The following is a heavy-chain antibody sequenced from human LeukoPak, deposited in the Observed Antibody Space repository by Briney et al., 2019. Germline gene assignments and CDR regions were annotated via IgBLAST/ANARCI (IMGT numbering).Heavy chain of an antibody. CDR2: IYYSGST. D-gene: IGHD1-26*01. Sequence: PSETLSLTCTVSGGSISSGGYYWSWIRQHPGKGLEWIGYIYYSGSTNYNPSLKSRVTISVDTSKNQFSLKLSSVTAADTAVYYCARVVGATSPVSSDARFSLPYYYYGMDVWGQGTTVTVSS. J-gene: IGHJ6*02. CDR3: ARVVGATSPVSSDARFSLPYYYYGMDV. V-gene: IGHV4-61*08. CDR1: GGSISSGGYY.